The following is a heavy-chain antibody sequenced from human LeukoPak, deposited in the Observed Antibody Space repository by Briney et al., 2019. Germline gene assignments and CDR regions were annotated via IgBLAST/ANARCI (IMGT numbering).Heavy chain of an antibody. J-gene: IGHJ4*02. CDR1: GFTFNKAW. CDR3: TTSGTPFEY. D-gene: IGHD3-10*01. Sequence: GGSLRLSCAASGFTFNKAWMSWVPPAPGRGLEWVGRIKNKGDGATTDYAAPVKGRFTVSRDDSKSTLYLQMNSLKTEDTAVYYCTTSGTPFEYWGRGTLVTVSS. V-gene: IGHV3-15*01. CDR2: IKNKGDGATT.